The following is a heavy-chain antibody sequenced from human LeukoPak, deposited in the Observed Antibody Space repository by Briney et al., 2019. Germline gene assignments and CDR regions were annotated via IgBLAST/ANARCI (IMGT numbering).Heavy chain of an antibody. D-gene: IGHD4-23*01. J-gene: IGHJ4*02. Sequence: GGSLRLSCAASGFTFSAYWMSWVRQAPGKGLEWVANIKQDGSDKYYVDSVKGRLTISRDNAKNSLYLQMNRLRAEDTAVYYCARKTVVGSYFDYWGQGTPVTVSS. CDR3: ARKTVVGSYFDY. CDR1: GFTFSAYW. CDR2: IKQDGSDK. V-gene: IGHV3-7*03.